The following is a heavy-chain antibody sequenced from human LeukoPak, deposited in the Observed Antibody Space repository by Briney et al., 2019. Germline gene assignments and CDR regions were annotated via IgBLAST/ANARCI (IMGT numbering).Heavy chain of an antibody. CDR1: GGSISSSSYH. CDR2: IYSSGST. Sequence: SETLSLTCSVSGGSISSSSYHWDWIRQPPGQGLEWIGGIYSSGSTSYNPSLKSRVTMSVDTSKNQFSLKLSSVTAADTAMYYCARHDSSVDYADYWGQGTLVTVSS. V-gene: IGHV4-39*01. J-gene: IGHJ4*02. D-gene: IGHD3-22*01. CDR3: ARHDSSVDYADY.